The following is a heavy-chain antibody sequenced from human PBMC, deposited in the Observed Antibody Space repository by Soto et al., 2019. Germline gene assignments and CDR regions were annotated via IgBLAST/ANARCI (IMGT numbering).Heavy chain of an antibody. J-gene: IGHJ4*02. Sequence: GGSLRPPFAASGITFSSSGMQWVRQAPGKALGWVAAISYDGSNKYYADSVKGPFTISRDNSKNTLYLQMNSLRAEDTAVYYCAKHRLDSSSWYKDFDYWGQGTLVTVSS. CDR1: GITFSSSG. CDR2: ISYDGSNK. D-gene: IGHD6-13*01. CDR3: AKHRLDSSSWYKDFDY. V-gene: IGHV3-30*18.